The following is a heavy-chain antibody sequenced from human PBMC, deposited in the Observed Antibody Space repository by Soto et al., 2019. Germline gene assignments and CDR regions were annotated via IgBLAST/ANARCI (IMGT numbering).Heavy chain of an antibody. D-gene: IGHD6-13*01. CDR3: ASFGQQLVGGLDY. V-gene: IGHV4-31*03. CDR1: CGSIISGGYY. Sequence: PSETLSLTCTFSCGSIISGGYYWSWIRQHPGKGLEWIGYIYYSGSTYYNPSLKSRVTISVDTSKNQFSLKLSSVTAADTAVYYCASFGQQLVGGLDYWGQGTLVTVSS. CDR2: IYYSGST. J-gene: IGHJ4*02.